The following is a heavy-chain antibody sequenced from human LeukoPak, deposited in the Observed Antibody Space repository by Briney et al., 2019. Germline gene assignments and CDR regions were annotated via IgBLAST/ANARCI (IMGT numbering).Heavy chain of an antibody. D-gene: IGHD4-17*01. Sequence: GGSLRLSCAASGFTFSSYGMHWVRQAPGKGLEWVAVISYDGSNKYNADSVKGRFTISRDNSKNTLYLQMNSLRAEDTAVYYCAKAFSDYGFDAFDIWGQGTMVTVSS. CDR1: GFTFSSYG. CDR3: AKAFSDYGFDAFDI. J-gene: IGHJ3*02. CDR2: ISYDGSNK. V-gene: IGHV3-30*18.